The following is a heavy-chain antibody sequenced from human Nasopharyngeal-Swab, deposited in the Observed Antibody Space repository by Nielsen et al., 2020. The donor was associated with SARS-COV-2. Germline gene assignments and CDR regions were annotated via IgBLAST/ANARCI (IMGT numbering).Heavy chain of an antibody. D-gene: IGHD3-3*01. CDR1: GFTCNNYN. CDR3: ARDGLDYDFWSAYFMDV. J-gene: IGHJ6*02. V-gene: IGHV3-21*01. CDR2: ISSSSSYI. Sequence: GGALRLSCAASGFTCNNYNFNWVRQAPGKGLEGVSSISSSSSYIYYADSVKGRFTISRDNAKNSLYLQMNSLRAEDTAVYYCARDGLDYDFWSAYFMDVWGQGTTVTVSS.